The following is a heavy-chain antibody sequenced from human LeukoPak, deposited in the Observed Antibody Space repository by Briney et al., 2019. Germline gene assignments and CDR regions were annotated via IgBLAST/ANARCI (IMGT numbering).Heavy chain of an antibody. D-gene: IGHD2-2*01. J-gene: IGHJ4*02. CDR2: INPNSGGT. V-gene: IGHV1-2*02. CDR1: GYTFTGYY. Sequence: ASVKVSCTASGYTFTGYYMHWVRQAPGQGLEWMGWINPNSGGTNYAQKFQGRVTMTRDTSISTAYMELSRLRSDDTAVYYCAREYCSSTSCYDDFDYWGQGTLVTVSS. CDR3: AREYCSSTSCYDDFDY.